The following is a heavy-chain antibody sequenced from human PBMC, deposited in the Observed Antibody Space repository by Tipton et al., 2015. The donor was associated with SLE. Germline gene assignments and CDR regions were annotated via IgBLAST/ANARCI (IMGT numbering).Heavy chain of an antibody. CDR1: GGSISSHY. V-gene: IGHV4-59*11. CDR3: ASSTVTDGLDYHYYMDV. D-gene: IGHD4-17*01. J-gene: IGHJ6*03. Sequence: TLSLTCTVSGGSISSHYWSWIRQPPGKGLEWIGYIYYSGSTYYNPSLKSRVTISVDTSKNQFSLKLSSVTAADTAVYYCASSTVTDGLDYHYYMDVWGKGSTVTVP. CDR2: IYYSGST.